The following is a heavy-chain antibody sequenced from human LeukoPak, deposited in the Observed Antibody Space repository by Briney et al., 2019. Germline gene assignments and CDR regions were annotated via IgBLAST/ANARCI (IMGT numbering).Heavy chain of an antibody. CDR2: ISWNSGSI. CDR1: GFTFDGYA. V-gene: IGHV3-9*01. J-gene: IGHJ3*02. CDR3: ARVSYMRDSGSYRHAFDI. Sequence: GGSLRLSCAASGFTFDGYAMHWVRQAPGKGLEWVSGISWNSGSIGYADSVKGRFTISRDNAKNSLYLQMNSLRSEDTAVYYCARVSYMRDSGSYRHAFDIWGQGTMVTVSS. D-gene: IGHD1-26*01.